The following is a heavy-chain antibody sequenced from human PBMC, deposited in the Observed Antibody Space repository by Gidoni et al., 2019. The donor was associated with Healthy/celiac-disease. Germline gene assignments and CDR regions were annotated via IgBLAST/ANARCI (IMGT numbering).Heavy chain of an antibody. Sequence: EVQLVESGGGVVQPGGSLRLYWAAAGFTVSSNYMSWVRQAPGKGLEWVSVIYSGGSTYYADSVKGRFTISRDNSKNTLYLQMNSLRAEDTAVYYCARDYYGSGKAGYWGQGTLVTVSS. J-gene: IGHJ4*02. CDR2: IYSGGST. CDR3: ARDYYGSGKAGY. CDR1: GFTVSSNY. V-gene: IGHV3-66*02. D-gene: IGHD3-10*01.